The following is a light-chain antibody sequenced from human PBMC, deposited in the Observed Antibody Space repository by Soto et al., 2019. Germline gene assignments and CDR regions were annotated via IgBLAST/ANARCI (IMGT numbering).Light chain of an antibody. CDR1: QSVRSF. J-gene: IGKJ4*01. CDR3: QQRSSWPPALS. V-gene: IGKV3-11*01. Sequence: EIVSTQSPATLSLSPGERATLSCRASQSVRSFLAWYQQKPGQAPRLLIYDASNRATGVPGRFSGSGSGTDFTLTISSLEPEDFAVYYCQQRSSWPPALSFGGGTKVE. CDR2: DAS.